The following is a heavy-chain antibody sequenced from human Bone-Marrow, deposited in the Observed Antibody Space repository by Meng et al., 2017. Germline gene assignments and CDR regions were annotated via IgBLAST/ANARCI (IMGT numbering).Heavy chain of an antibody. CDR2: ISGSGGST. D-gene: IGHD3-22*01. CDR1: GFTFSSYA. CDR3: AKVHLLHMIVVYYFDY. V-gene: IGHV3-23*01. J-gene: IGHJ4*02. Sequence: GGSLRLSCAASGFTFSSYAMSWVRQAPGKGLEWVSAISGSGGSTYYADSVKGRFTISRDNSKNTLYLQMNSLRAEDTAVYYCAKVHLLHMIVVYYFDYWGQGTLVTVSS.